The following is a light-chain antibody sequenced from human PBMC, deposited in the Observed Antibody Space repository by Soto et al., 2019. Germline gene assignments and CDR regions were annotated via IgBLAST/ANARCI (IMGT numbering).Light chain of an antibody. V-gene: IGKV3-15*01. CDR1: QSINTL. CDR2: RAS. Sequence: EVALTQSPATLSVSPGEGATLSCRASQSINTLLAWYQQKPGQAPRLLIYRASTRATDIPARFSGSGSGTDFTLTISSRQSEDFSIYYCQQYNNWPITFGQGTRLDIK. CDR3: QQYNNWPIT. J-gene: IGKJ5*01.